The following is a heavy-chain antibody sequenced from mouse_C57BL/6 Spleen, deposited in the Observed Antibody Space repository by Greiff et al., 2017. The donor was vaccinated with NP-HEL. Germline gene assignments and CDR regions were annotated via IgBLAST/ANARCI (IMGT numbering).Heavy chain of an antibody. CDR1: GFTFSDYG. CDR2: ISSGSSTI. CDR3: ARRGYGSSSYYAMDY. D-gene: IGHD1-1*01. J-gene: IGHJ4*01. V-gene: IGHV5-17*01. Sequence: DVKLVESGGGLVKPGGSLKLSCAASGFTFSDYGMHWVRQAPEKGLEWVAYISSGSSTIYYADTVKGRFTISIDNAKNNLLLQMTGLRSEDTAMYYCARRGYGSSSYYAMDYWGQGTSVTVSS.